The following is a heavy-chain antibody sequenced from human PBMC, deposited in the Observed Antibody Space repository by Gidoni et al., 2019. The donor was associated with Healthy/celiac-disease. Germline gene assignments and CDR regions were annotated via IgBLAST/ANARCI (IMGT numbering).Heavy chain of an antibody. CDR1: GTTFRDYA. V-gene: IGHV3-9*01. CDR3: AKVGSIVGATTHFDY. J-gene: IGHJ4*02. Sequence: EVQLVESGGGLVQHGRSLRLSCAASGTTFRDYAMHWVRQAPGKGLEWVSGISWNSGSIGYADSVKGRFTISRDNAKNSLYLQMNSLRAEDTALYYCAKVGSIVGATTHFDYWGQGTLVTVSS. CDR2: ISWNSGSI. D-gene: IGHD1-26*01.